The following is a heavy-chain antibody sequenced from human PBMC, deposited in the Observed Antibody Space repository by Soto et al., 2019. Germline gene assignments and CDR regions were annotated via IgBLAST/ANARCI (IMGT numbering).Heavy chain of an antibody. D-gene: IGHD1-26*01. CDR1: GFTFDDYV. J-gene: IGHJ3*01. Sequence: PGGSLRLSCVASGFTFDDYVMHWVRQAPGKGLEWVSGVSRNSVTIGYADSVKGRFTISRDSATNSLFLQMNSLRPDDTALYYCVKEKVGASKAFDFWGQGTMVTVSS. CDR2: VSRNSVTI. CDR3: VKEKVGASKAFDF. V-gene: IGHV3-9*01.